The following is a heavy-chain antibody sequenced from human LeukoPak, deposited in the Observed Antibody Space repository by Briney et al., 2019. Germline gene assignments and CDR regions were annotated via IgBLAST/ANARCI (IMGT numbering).Heavy chain of an antibody. D-gene: IGHD1-1*01. CDR3: AREPGTATGY. J-gene: IGHJ4*02. CDR2: INSNSGGT. CDR1: GYSFTAYY. V-gene: IGHV1-2*07. Sequence: ASVRFSCKASGYSFTAYYIHWVRQAPGQGLEWMRWINSNSGGTKCAPRFQGRVTLTRNTSLSTVYMEMSDLTSDDTAIYYCAREPGTATGYWGQGTLVAISS.